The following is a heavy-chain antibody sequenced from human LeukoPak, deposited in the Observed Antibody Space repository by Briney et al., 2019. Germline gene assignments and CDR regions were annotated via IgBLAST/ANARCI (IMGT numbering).Heavy chain of an antibody. J-gene: IGHJ4*02. D-gene: IGHD3-22*01. CDR1: GFTFSDYY. Sequence: GGSLRLSCAASGFTFSDYYMSWIRQAPGKGLEWVSYISSSGSTIYYADSVKGRFTISRDNAKNSLYLQMNSLRAEDTAVYYCARDWDYYDSSGYYLFGYWGQGTLVTVSS. V-gene: IGHV3-11*04. CDR3: ARDWDYYDSSGYYLFGY. CDR2: ISSSGSTI.